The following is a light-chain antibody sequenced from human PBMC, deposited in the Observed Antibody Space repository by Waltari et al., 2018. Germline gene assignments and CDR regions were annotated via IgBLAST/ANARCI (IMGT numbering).Light chain of an antibody. CDR2: WAS. CDR3: QQYYSTPLT. Sequence: DIVLTLSPESLAVSLGERVTINCKSSESVLYSSNNKNHLAWYQQKPGQPPKLLLYWASTRESGVPDRFSGSGSETDFTLTVTSLQAEDVAVYYCQQYYSTPLTFGGGTKVEI. V-gene: IGKV4-1*01. CDR1: ESVLYSSNNKNH. J-gene: IGKJ4*01.